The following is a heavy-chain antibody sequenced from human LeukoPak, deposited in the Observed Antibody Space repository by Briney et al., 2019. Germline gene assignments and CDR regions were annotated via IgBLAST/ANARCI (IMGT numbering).Heavy chain of an antibody. V-gene: IGHV3-73*01. J-gene: IGHJ4*02. Sequence: GGSLRLSCAASGFAFSGSAMHWVRQASGKGLEWVGRIRSKANSYATAYAASVKGRFTISRDDSKNTAYLQMNSLKTEDTAVYYCTRPGSYSSGWYYFDYWGQGTLVTVSS. CDR2: IRSKANSYAT. CDR1: GFAFSGSA. CDR3: TRPGSYSSGWYYFDY. D-gene: IGHD6-19*01.